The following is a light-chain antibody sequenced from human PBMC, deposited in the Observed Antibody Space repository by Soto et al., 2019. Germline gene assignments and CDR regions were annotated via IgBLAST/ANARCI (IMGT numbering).Light chain of an antibody. Sequence: EIVLTQSPATLSLSPGERATLSCGARQTVSSSYLAWYQQKPGLAPRLLIYDASSRATGIPDRFSGSGSGTDFTLTISRLEPEDFAVYYCQQYSTSPTFGGGTKVDIK. J-gene: IGKJ4*01. CDR3: QQYSTSPT. CDR2: DAS. V-gene: IGKV3D-20*01. CDR1: QTVSSSY.